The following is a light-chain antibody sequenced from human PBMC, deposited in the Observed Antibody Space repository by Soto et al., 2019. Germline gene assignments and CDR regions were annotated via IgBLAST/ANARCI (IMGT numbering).Light chain of an antibody. CDR1: QSISSL. J-gene: IGKJ2*01. CDR2: DAS. Sequence: DIQMTQSPSTLSASVGDRVTITGRASQSISSLLAWYQQKPGKAPKLLIYDASSLESGVPSRFRGSGSGTEFTLTISRLQPDDFATDYCQQYNSYTMYTFGQGTKLEIK. V-gene: IGKV1-5*01. CDR3: QQYNSYTMYT.